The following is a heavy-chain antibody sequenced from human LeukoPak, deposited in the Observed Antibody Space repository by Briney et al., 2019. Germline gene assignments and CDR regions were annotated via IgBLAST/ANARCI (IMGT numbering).Heavy chain of an antibody. CDR3: AKDLSSGWSFDS. V-gene: IGHV3-7*01. Sequence: GGSLRLSCAASGFTFSNYWMSWVRQAPGKGLEWVANIKQDGSEKYYADSVRGRFTISRDNSKNTVNLQMNSLRTEDTALYYCAKDLSSGWSFDSWGQGTLVTVSS. CDR1: GFTFSNYW. J-gene: IGHJ4*02. CDR2: IKQDGSEK. D-gene: IGHD3-22*01.